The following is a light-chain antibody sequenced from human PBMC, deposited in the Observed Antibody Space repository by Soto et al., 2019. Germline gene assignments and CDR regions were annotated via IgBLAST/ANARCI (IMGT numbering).Light chain of an antibody. J-gene: IGKJ5*01. CDR3: QQTYTTLSIT. V-gene: IGKV1-39*01. CDR2: AAS. CDR1: ENISRH. Sequence: DIQMTQSPSSLSGSVGDRVTITCRASENISRHLNWYQQKPGKAPKLLIYAASSLQNGVPSRFRGGGSGTDFTLTISNLQPEDCATYYCQQTYTTLSITFGQGTRLE.